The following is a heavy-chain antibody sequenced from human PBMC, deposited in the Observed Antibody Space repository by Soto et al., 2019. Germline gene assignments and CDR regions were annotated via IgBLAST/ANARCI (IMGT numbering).Heavy chain of an antibody. V-gene: IGHV5-51*01. CDR1: GYSFTSYW. J-gene: IGHJ4*02. CDR3: ARQPDSDYYDSSGYYLGLTK. Sequence: GESLKISCKGSGYSFTSYWIGWVRQMPWKGLEWMGIIYPCDSDTRYSPSFQGQVTISADKSISTAYLQWSSLKASDTAMYYCARQPDSDYYDSSGYYLGLTKWGQGTLVTVSS. CDR2: IYPCDSDT. D-gene: IGHD3-22*01.